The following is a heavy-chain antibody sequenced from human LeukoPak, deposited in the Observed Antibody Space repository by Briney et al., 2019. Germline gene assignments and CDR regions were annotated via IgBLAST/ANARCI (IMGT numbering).Heavy chain of an antibody. V-gene: IGHV5-51*01. J-gene: IGHJ4*02. Sequence: GESLKISCKGSGYSFTNYWIGWVRQMPGKGLEWMGNIYPGDSDTPYSPSFQGQVTITADKSISTAYLQWSSLKASDTAMYYCARGDERIRIQPYFDYGGQGTLVTVSS. CDR1: GYSFTNYW. CDR2: IYPGDSDT. CDR3: ARGDERIRIQPYFDY. D-gene: IGHD5-18*01.